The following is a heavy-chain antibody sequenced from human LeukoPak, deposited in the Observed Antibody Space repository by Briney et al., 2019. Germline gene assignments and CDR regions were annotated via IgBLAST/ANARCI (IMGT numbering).Heavy chain of an antibody. CDR3: ARDRYSGSCYMFSGYFDY. CDR1: GFTFSSYS. J-gene: IGHJ4*02. Sequence: GGSLRLSCAASGFTFSSYSMNWVRQAPGKGLEWVSSISSSSSYIYYADSVKGRFTISRDNAKNSLYLQMNSLRAEDTAVYYCARDRYSGSCYMFSGYFDYWGQGTLVTVSS. V-gene: IGHV3-21*01. CDR2: ISSSSSYI. D-gene: IGHD1-26*01.